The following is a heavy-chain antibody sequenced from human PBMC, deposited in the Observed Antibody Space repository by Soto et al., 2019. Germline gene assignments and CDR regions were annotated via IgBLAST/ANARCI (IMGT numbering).Heavy chain of an antibody. V-gene: IGHV4-59*08. J-gene: IGHJ4*02. CDR3: RGERGTDY. CDR1: GGSISSYY. CDR2: IYYSGST. Sequence: PSETLSLTCTVSGGSISSYYWSWIRQPPGKGLEWIGYIYYSGSTNFNPSLKSRVTISVDTSKNQFSLKLSSVTAADTAVYYCRGERGTDYWGQGTLVTVSS.